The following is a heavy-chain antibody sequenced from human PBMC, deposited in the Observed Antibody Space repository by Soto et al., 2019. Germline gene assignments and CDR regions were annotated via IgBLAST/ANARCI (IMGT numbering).Heavy chain of an antibody. D-gene: IGHD1-1*01. CDR3: AIEMEGHEDHYYNGMHV. J-gene: IGHJ6*02. CDR1: GFTFSSYA. V-gene: IGHV3-30-3*01. Sequence: PGGSLRLSCAASGFTFSSYAMHWVRQAPGKGLEWVAVISYDGSNKYYADSVKGRFTISRDNSKNTLYLQMNSLRAEDTAVYYCAIEMEGHEDHYYNGMHVSGHGTTVTVTS. CDR2: ISYDGSNK.